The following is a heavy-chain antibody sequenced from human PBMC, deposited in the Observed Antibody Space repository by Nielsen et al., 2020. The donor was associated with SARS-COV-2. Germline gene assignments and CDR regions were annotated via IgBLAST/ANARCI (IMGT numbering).Heavy chain of an antibody. CDR2: ISWNSGSI. J-gene: IGHJ4*02. V-gene: IGHV3-9*01. Sequence: SLKISCAASGFTFDDYAMHWVRQAPGKGLEWVSGISWNSGSIGYADSVKGRSTISRDNAKNSLYLQMNSLRAEDTALYHCARAGSPLYSSGWLDYWGQGTLVTVSS. CDR1: GFTFDDYA. CDR3: ARAGSPLYSSGWLDY. D-gene: IGHD6-19*01.